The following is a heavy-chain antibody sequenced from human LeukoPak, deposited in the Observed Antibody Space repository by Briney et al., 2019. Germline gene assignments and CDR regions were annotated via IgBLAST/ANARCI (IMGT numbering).Heavy chain of an antibody. V-gene: IGHV4-59*01. CDR1: GGSISSYY. CDR3: ARVRYSSSWYGRSLFDY. CDR2: IYYSGST. J-gene: IGHJ4*03. Sequence: SETLSLTCTVSGGSISSYYWSWIRQPPGKGLEWIGYIYYSGSTNYNPSLKSRVTISVDTSKNQFSLKLSSVTAADTAVYYCARVRYSSSWYGRSLFDYWGQGTTVTVSS. D-gene: IGHD6-13*01.